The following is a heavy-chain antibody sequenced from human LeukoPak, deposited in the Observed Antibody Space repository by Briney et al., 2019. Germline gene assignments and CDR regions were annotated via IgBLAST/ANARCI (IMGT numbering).Heavy chain of an antibody. Sequence: GGSLRLSCAASGFSFSTYWMSWVRQAPGKGLEWVANIKHDLSEICYVDSVKGRFTISRDNAKNSLYLQMNSLRAEDTAVYYCARAYYYDSSGYYNFYYGMAVWGQGTTVTVSS. D-gene: IGHD3-22*01. J-gene: IGHJ6*02. CDR1: GFSFSTYW. CDR2: IKHDLSEI. CDR3: ARAYYYDSSGYYNFYYGMAV. V-gene: IGHV3-7*01.